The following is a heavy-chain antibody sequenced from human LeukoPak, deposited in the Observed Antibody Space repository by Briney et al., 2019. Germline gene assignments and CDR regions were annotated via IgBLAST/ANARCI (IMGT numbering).Heavy chain of an antibody. V-gene: IGHV4-59*01. CDR3: AREGIAAAGVFDY. Sequence: SETLSLTCTVSGGSISSYYWSWIRQPPGKGLEWFGYICYSGSTNYNPSLKSRVTTSVDTSKNQFSLKLSSVTAAATAVYFCAREGIAAAGVFDYLGQGTRVTVSS. J-gene: IGHJ4*02. CDR1: GGSISSYY. CDR2: ICYSGST. D-gene: IGHD6-13*01.